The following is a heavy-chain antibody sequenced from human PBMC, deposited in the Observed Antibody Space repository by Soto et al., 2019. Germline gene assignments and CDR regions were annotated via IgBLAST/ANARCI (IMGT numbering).Heavy chain of an antibody. J-gene: IGHJ6*02. CDR2: IGPIFGTT. V-gene: IGHV1-69*12. Sequence: QVQLVQSGVEVKKPGSSVKVSCKVSGGTFSNYAIDWVQLAPGHGLEWMGGIGPIFGTTYYTQKFQGRATIIADDSTTTAYFEMSSLRSEDTAIYYCARVEAVAGLYNYHGLDVWGQGTAVTVSS. CDR3: ARVEAVAGLYNYHGLDV. D-gene: IGHD6-19*01. CDR1: GGTFSNYA.